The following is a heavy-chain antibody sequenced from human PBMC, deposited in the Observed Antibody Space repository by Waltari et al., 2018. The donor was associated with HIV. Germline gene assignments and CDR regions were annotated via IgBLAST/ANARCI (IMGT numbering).Heavy chain of an antibody. J-gene: IGHJ4*02. CDR3: ASGGGYCSGDTCYPNYFDY. V-gene: IGHV4-30-2*01. CDR1: GDSISSGGYS. Sequence: QLQLQESGSGLVKPSQTLSLTCAVSGDSISSGGYSWSWIRQPPGKGREWIGYRYHSGSTDYTPSLESRVTISINRSKDQFSLELTAVTAANTAVYYSASGGGYCSGDTCYPNYFDYWGQGSLITVSS. CDR2: RYHSGST. D-gene: IGHD2-15*01.